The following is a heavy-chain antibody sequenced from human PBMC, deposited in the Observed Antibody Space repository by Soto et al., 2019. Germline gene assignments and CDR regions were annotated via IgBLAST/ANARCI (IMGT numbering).Heavy chain of an antibody. CDR2: ISGDSGSS. CDR3: ARDLDYGMDV. Sequence: GGSLRLSCAASGFTFEAYSLHWVRQLPGKGLEWVAGISGDSGSSGYADSVRGRFTVSRDNAKNSLYLQMNSLRAEDTAVYYCARDLDYGMDVWGQGTTVTVSS. CDR1: GFTFEAYS. J-gene: IGHJ6*02. V-gene: IGHV3-9*01.